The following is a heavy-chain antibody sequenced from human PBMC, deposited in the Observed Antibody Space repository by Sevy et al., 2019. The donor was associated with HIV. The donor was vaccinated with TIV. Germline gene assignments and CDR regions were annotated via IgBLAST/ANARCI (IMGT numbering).Heavy chain of an antibody. CDR3: VGPQLTYTNGWHYFDY. V-gene: IGHV4-39*02. J-gene: IGHJ4*02. Sequence: SETLSLTCIVSGASISNTAYYWGWIRQSPGKGLEWIASIRHGGYTFYNPSLKSRVTISADTSKNHFSLKLTSVSAADTSIYYCVGPQLTYTNGWHYFDYWGQGTVVTVSS. CDR2: IRHGGYT. D-gene: IGHD2-8*01. CDR1: GASISNTAYY.